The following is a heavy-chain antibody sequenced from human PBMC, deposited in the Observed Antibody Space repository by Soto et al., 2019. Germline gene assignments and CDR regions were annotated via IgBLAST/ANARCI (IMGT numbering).Heavy chain of an antibody. CDR3: ARTLRGRGVKYFDD. Sequence: SETLSLTCTVSGGSISSSSYYWGWIRQPPGKGLEWIGSIYYSGSTYYNPSLKSRVTISVDTSKNQFSLKLNSVSPEDAAVYYCARTLRGRGVKYFDDWGQGTLVTVSS. V-gene: IGHV4-39*01. CDR2: IYYSGST. D-gene: IGHD3-10*01. J-gene: IGHJ4*02. CDR1: GGSISSSSYY.